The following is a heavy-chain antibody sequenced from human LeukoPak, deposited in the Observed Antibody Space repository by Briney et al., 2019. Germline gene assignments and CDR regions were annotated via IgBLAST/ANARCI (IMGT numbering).Heavy chain of an antibody. CDR3: ARDMFI. J-gene: IGHJ1*01. D-gene: IGHD3-10*02. Sequence: PGGSLRLSCAASGFTFSNYWMTWVRQAPGKGLEWVANIKQDGSEKYYVDSVKGRFTISRDNAKNSLYLQMNSLRVEDTSIYYCARDMFIGGQGTLVTVAP. V-gene: IGHV3-7*01. CDR2: IKQDGSEK. CDR1: GFTFSNYW.